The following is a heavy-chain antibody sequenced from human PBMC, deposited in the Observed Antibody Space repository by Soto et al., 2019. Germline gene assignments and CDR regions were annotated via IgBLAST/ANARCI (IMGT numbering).Heavy chain of an antibody. V-gene: IGHV3-64D*06. CDR1: GLTFISSA. CDR2: ISSNGGST. Sequence: GPQRLFWSFPGLTFISSAVRWVRQAPGKGLEYVASISSNGGSTYYADSVKGRFTISRDNSKNKLYLQMSRLRAEDTAVYYCVKDRYVDYWGRGPLVPVSA. J-gene: IGHJ4*02. CDR3: VKDRYVDY.